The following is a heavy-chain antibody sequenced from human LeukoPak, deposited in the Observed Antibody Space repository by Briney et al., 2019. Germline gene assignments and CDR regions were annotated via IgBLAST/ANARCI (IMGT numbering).Heavy chain of an antibody. CDR3: AKGPYSSSWYVSAEYFQH. Sequence: GRSLRFSCAASGFTFDDYATHWVRQTPGKGLEWVSGISWNSGSIGYADSVKGRFTISRDNAKNSLYLQMNSLRAEDTALYYCAKGPYSSSWYVSAEYFQHWGQGTLVTVSS. CDR1: GFTFDDYA. CDR2: ISWNSGSI. V-gene: IGHV3-9*01. J-gene: IGHJ1*01. D-gene: IGHD6-13*01.